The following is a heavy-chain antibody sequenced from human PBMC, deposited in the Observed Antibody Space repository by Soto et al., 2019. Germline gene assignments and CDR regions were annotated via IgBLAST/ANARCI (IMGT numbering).Heavy chain of an antibody. CDR2: IWYDGTNK. Sequence: QVQLVESGGGVVQPGRSLRLSCGASGLTFSSHGMHWVRQAPGKGLEGVAVIWYDGTNKYYADSVKGRFTISRDNSRNTVSLQMNSLRVEDTAVYYCARWGDNKVFDYWGQGTLVSVSS. J-gene: IGHJ4*02. V-gene: IGHV3-33*01. CDR1: GLTFSSHG. CDR3: ARWGDNKVFDY. D-gene: IGHD3-10*01.